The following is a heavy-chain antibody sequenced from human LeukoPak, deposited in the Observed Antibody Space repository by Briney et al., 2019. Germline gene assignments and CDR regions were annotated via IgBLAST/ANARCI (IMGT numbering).Heavy chain of an antibody. Sequence: ASVKVSCKASGGTFSSYAISWVRQAPGQGLEWMGGIIPIFGTANYAQKFQGRVTITTDESTSTAYMELSSLRSEDTAVYYCARGVGYSYRYIDYYMDVWGKGTTVTVSS. J-gene: IGHJ6*03. CDR1: GGTFSSYA. CDR3: ARGVGYSYRYIDYYMDV. D-gene: IGHD5-18*01. CDR2: IIPIFGTA. V-gene: IGHV1-69*05.